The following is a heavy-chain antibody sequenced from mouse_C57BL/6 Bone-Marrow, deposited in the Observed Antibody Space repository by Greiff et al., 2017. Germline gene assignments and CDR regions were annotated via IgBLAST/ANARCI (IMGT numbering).Heavy chain of an antibody. CDR3: ASITTVVATNY. J-gene: IGHJ2*01. Sequence: QVQLQQSGPELVKPGASVKISCKASGYAFSSSWMNWVKQRPGEGLEWIGRIYPGDGDTNYNGKFKGKATLTAAKSSSTAYMQLSSLTSEDSAVYFCASITTVVATNYWGQGTTLTVSS. CDR2: IYPGDGDT. V-gene: IGHV1-82*01. D-gene: IGHD1-1*01. CDR1: GYAFSSSW.